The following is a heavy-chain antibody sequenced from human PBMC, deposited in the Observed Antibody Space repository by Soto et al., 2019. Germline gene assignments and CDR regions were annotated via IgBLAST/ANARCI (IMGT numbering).Heavy chain of an antibody. J-gene: IGHJ6*02. Sequence: PGGSLRLSCAASGFTFSSYAMGWVRQAPGKGLEWVSAISGSGGSTYYADSVKGRFTISRDNSKNTLYLQMNSLRAEDTAVYYCAKGLRFLEWLWSLRLGGMDVWGQGTTVTVSS. CDR3: AKGLRFLEWLWSLRLGGMDV. CDR1: GFTFSSYA. D-gene: IGHD3-3*01. CDR2: ISGSGGST. V-gene: IGHV3-23*01.